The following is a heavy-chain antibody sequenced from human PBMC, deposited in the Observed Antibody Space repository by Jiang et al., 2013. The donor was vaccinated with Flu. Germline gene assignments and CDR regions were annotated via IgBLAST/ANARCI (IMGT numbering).Heavy chain of an antibody. D-gene: IGHD1/OR15-1a*01. Sequence: GSGLVKPSQTLSLTCTVSGGSISSGSYYWSWIRQPAGKGLEWIGRIYTSGSTNYNPSLKSRVTISVDTSKNQFSLKLSSVTAADTAVYYCARGRTLDYWGQGTLVTVSS. CDR3: ARGRTLDY. CDR1: GGSISSGSYY. V-gene: IGHV4-61*02. J-gene: IGHJ4*02. CDR2: IYTSGST.